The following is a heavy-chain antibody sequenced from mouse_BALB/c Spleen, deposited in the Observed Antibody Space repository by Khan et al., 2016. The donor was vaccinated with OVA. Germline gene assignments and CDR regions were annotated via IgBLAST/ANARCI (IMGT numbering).Heavy chain of an antibody. J-gene: IGHJ1*01. CDR2: INTYTGEP. CDR3: ARYTAIYDAYYCWYFDV. CDR1: GYTFTNYG. Sequence: QIQLVQPGPELKKPGETVKISCKASGYTFTNYGMNWVKQAPGKGLKWMGWINTYTGEPTYADDFKGRFAFSLETSASTAYLQINNLKNEDTATYVCARYTAIYDAYYCWYFDVWGAGTTVTVSS. V-gene: IGHV9-3-1*01. D-gene: IGHD2-3*01.